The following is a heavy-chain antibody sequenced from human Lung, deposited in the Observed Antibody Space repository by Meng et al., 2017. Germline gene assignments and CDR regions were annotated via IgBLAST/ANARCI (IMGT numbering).Heavy chain of an antibody. CDR1: GYTFPDYW. CDR3: ARDEDISAAGKLFGDY. J-gene: IGHJ4*02. D-gene: IGHD6-13*01. V-gene: IGHV1-2*06. CDR2: INPKSGDT. Sequence: VQWGQSGDEVKKPGASVKVSCKASGYTFPDYWLHWVRRAPGQGLGWMGRINPKSGDTHYAQRFQGRVTMAGDTSISTAYMELSGLRSDDTAMYYCARDEDISAAGKLFGDYWGQGTLVTVSS.